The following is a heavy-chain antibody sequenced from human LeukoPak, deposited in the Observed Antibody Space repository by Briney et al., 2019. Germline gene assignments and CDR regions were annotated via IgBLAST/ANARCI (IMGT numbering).Heavy chain of an antibody. CDR2: IYPGDSDT. Sequence: GESLKISCKGSGYSFTSYWIGWVRQMPGKGLEWMGIIYPGDSDTRYSPSFQGQVTSSADKSISTAYLQWSSLKASDTAMYYCARHGPPDYYDSSGYNYFDYWGQGTLVTVSS. V-gene: IGHV5-51*01. D-gene: IGHD3-22*01. CDR3: ARHGPPDYYDSSGYNYFDY. J-gene: IGHJ4*02. CDR1: GYSFTSYW.